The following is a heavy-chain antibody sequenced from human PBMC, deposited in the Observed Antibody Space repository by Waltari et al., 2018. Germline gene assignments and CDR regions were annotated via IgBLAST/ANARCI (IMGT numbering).Heavy chain of an antibody. CDR1: GFPFSSYW. D-gene: IGHD3-3*01. V-gene: IGHV3-7*01. J-gene: IGHJ3*02. CDR2: IKQDGSEK. Sequence: EVQLVESGGGLVQPGGSLRLSCAASGFPFSSYWMSWVRQAPGKGLEWVANIKQDGSEKYYVDSVKGRFTISRDNAKNSLYLQMNSLRAEDTAVYYCASGRLRRGAFDIWGQGTMVIVSS. CDR3: ASGRLRRGAFDI.